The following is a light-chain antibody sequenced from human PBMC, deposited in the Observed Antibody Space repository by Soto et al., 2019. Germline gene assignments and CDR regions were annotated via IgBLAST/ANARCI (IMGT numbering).Light chain of an antibody. Sequence: EIVLTQSPGTLSLSPGESATLFCRASQTVSSSCLAWYQQKPGQAPRLLIYGVSSRATGIPDRFSGSGSGKDFTLNISRLQPEDFAVYYCQHYDYSAALTFGGGTNVEIK. CDR2: GVS. CDR1: QTVSSSC. CDR3: QHYDYSAALT. V-gene: IGKV3-20*01. J-gene: IGKJ4*01.